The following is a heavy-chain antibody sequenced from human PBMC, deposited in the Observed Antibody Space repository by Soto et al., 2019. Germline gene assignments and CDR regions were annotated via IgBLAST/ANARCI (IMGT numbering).Heavy chain of an antibody. CDR3: ARVVRSSGWKFDY. CDR1: GGSISSYY. D-gene: IGHD6-19*01. Sequence: SETLSLTCTVTGGSISSYYCSWIRQPTGKGLEWIGYIYYSGSTNYNPSLKSRVTISVDTSKNQFSLKLSSVTAADTAVYYCARVVRSSGWKFDYWGQGTLVTVSS. J-gene: IGHJ4*02. CDR2: IYYSGST. V-gene: IGHV4-59*01.